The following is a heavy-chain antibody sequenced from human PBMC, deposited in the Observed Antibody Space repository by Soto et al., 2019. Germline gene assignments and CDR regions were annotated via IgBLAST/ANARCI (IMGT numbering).Heavy chain of an antibody. V-gene: IGHV4-39*01. D-gene: IGHD3-10*01. CDR3: AKGLLIMVRKVIIPPQYYYGMDV. CDR2: IYYSGST. J-gene: IGHJ6*02. CDR1: GGSISSSSYY. Sequence: SETLSLTCTVSGGSISSSSYYWGWIRQPPGKGLEWIGSIYYSGSTYYNPSLKSRVTISVDTSKNQFSLKLSSVTAADTAVYYCAKGLLIMVRKVIIPPQYYYGMDVWGQGTTVTVSS.